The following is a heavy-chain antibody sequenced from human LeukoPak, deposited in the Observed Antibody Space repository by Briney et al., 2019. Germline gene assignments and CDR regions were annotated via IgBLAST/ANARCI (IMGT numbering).Heavy chain of an antibody. V-gene: IGHV3-7*05. D-gene: IGHD6-6*01. CDR1: GFTVSSNY. Sequence: PGGSLRLSCAASGFTVSSNYMSWVRQAPGKGLEWVANIKQDGSEEVYVDSLKGRFTISRDNAENSLFLQMNTLRAEDTAVYYCARDPYSSTWSYGMDVWGQGTTVTVSS. CDR3: ARDPYSSTWSYGMDV. J-gene: IGHJ6*02. CDR2: IKQDGSEE.